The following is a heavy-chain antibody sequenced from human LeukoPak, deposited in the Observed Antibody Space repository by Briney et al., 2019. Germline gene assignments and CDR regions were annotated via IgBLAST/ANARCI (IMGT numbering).Heavy chain of an antibody. V-gene: IGHV3-74*01. D-gene: IGHD2-15*01. CDR1: GFTFITHW. CDR3: TRDRYCSGDSC. CDR2: INSDGSIT. Sequence: GGSLSLSCEAAGFTFITHWRYWVRQAPGRGLVWLSQINSDGSITNYADPVKGRFTISRDNAKNTLYLQMNSLRAEDTAVYYCTRDRYCSGDSCWGQGTLVTVSS. J-gene: IGHJ4*02.